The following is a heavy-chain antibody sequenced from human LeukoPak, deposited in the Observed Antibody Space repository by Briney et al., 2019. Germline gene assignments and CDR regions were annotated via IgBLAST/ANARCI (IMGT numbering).Heavy chain of an antibody. CDR3: QSRFLEWLLDY. V-gene: IGHV4-39*01. CDR1: GGSISSNNYF. CDR2: IYDSGST. D-gene: IGHD3-3*01. J-gene: IGHJ4*02. Sequence: SETLSLTCTVSGGSISSNNYFWGWIRQPPGKGLEWIGSIYDSGSTYYNPSLKSRVTISVDTSKNQFSLKLNSVTAADTAMYYCQSRFLEWLLDYWGQGTLVTVSS.